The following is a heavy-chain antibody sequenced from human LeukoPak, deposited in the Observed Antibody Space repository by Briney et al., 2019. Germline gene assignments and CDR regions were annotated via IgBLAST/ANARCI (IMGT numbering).Heavy chain of an antibody. CDR1: GFTFSSHA. V-gene: IGHV3-23*01. J-gene: IGHJ4*02. Sequence: GGSLRLSCAASGFTFSSHALNWVRQAPGKGLEWVSAISGSGGSTYYADSVKGRFTISRDNSKNTLYLQMNSLRAEDTAVYYCAREAKWELPNFDYWGQGTLVTVSS. CDR3: AREAKWELPNFDY. CDR2: ISGSGGST. D-gene: IGHD1-26*01.